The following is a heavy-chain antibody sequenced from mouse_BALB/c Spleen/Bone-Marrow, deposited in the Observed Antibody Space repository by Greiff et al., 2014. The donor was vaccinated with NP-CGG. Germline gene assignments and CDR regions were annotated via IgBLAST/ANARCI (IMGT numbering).Heavy chain of an antibody. D-gene: IGHD2-4*01. CDR2: IYPGDGDT. Sequence: QVQLQQSGAELARPGASVKLSCKASGYTFTSYWMQWVKQRPGQGLEWIGAIYPGDGDTRYTQKFKGKATLTADKSSSTAYMQLSSLASEDSAVYYCARWDDYDAWFAHWGQGTLVTVSA. V-gene: IGHV1-87*01. J-gene: IGHJ3*01. CDR3: ARWDDYDAWFAH. CDR1: GYTFTSYW.